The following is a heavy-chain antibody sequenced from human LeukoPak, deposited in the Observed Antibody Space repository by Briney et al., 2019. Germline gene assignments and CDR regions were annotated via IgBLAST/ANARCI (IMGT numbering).Heavy chain of an antibody. V-gene: IGHV3-23*01. D-gene: IGHD2-15*01. CDR3: AREGYCSGGSCYSGWFDP. J-gene: IGHJ5*02. CDR2: ISGSGGST. Sequence: GGSLRLSCAASGFTFSSYAMSWVRQAPGKGLEWASAISGSGGSTYYADSVKGRFTISRDNSKNTLYLQMNSLRAEDTAVYYCAREGYCSGGSCYSGWFDPWGQGTLVTVSS. CDR1: GFTFSSYA.